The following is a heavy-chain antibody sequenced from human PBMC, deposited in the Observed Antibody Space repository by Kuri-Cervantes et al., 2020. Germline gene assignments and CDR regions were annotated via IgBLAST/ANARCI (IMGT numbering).Heavy chain of an antibody. J-gene: IGHJ4*02. Sequence: GGSLRLSCAASGFTFSSYWMSWVRQAPGKGLEWVANIKQDGSEKYYVDSVKGRFTISRDNAKNSLYLQMNSLRAEDTAVYYCAREHWYYYDSSGYSFDYWGRGTLVTVSS. CDR3: AREHWYYYDSSGYSFDY. CDR2: IKQDGSEK. CDR1: GFTFSSYW. D-gene: IGHD3-22*01. V-gene: IGHV3-7*01.